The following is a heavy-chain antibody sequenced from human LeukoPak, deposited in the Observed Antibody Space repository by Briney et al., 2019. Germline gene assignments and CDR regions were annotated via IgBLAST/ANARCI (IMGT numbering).Heavy chain of an antibody. CDR2: INHSGST. CDR1: GGSFSGYY. J-gene: IGHJ4*02. CDR3: ARGQWPLYYFDY. Sequence: PSETLSLTCAVYGGSFSGYYWSWIRQPPGKGLEWIGEINHSGSTHYNPSLKSRVTISLDTSKNQFSLKLSSVTAADTAVYYCARGQWPLYYFDYWGQGTLVTVSS. D-gene: IGHD6-19*01. V-gene: IGHV4-34*01.